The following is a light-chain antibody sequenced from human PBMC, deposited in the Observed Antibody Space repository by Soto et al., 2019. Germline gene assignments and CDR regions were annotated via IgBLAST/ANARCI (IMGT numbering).Light chain of an antibody. CDR1: HSDIGAGYG. V-gene: IGLV1-40*01. CDR3: SSYRSNSRV. J-gene: IGLJ1*01. Sequence: QPVLTQPPSVTGAPGQRVTISCTGSHSDIGAGYGVHWYQQFPHSAPKLLIYDTTNRPSGVPDRFSGSRSGTSASLAITGLQAEDEADYYCSSYRSNSRVFGTGTKLTVL. CDR2: DTT.